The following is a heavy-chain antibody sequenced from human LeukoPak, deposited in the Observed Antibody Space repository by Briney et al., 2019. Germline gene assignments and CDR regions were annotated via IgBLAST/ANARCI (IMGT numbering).Heavy chain of an antibody. J-gene: IGHJ4*02. V-gene: IGHV4-34*01. D-gene: IGHD6-13*01. CDR1: GGSFSGYY. CDR3: ARDGYSSNWYPYYSFEY. CDR2: INHSGST. Sequence: SETLSLTCAVYGGSFSGYYWSWIRQPPGKGLEWIGEINHSGSTNYNPSLKSRVTISVDTSKNQFSLKLTSVTAADTAVYYCARDGYSSNWYPYYSFEYWGQGALVTVSS.